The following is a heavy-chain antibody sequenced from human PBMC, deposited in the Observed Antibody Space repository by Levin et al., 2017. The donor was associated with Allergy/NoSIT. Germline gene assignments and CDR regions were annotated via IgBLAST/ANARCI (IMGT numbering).Heavy chain of an antibody. J-gene: IGHJ4*02. V-gene: IGHV4-30-2*01. CDR2: IYLSGST. Sequence: SQTLSLTCAVSGGSISSGXYSXXXXXXXXGKGLEWIGNIYLSGSTNDNPSLKSRVTMSVDRSKNQFSLKLSYVTAADTAVYYCARVAGYSYGYYFDYWGPGTLVTVSS. CDR3: ARVAGYSYGYYFDY. CDR1: GGSISSGXYS. D-gene: IGHD5-18*01.